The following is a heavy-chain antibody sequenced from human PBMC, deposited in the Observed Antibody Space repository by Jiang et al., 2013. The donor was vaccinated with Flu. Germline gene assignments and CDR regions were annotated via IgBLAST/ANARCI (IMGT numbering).Heavy chain of an antibody. CDR2: IWYDGSNK. V-gene: IGHV3-33*01. Sequence: EWVAVIWYDGSNKYYADSVKGRFTISRDNSKNTLYLQMNSLRAEDTAVYYCARDLGIAVAGPWGWFDPWGQGTLVTVSS. D-gene: IGHD6-19*01. J-gene: IGHJ5*02. CDR3: ARDLGIAVAGPWGWFDP.